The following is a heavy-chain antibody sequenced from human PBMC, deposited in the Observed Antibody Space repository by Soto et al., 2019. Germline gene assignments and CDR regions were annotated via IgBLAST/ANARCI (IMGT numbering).Heavy chain of an antibody. V-gene: IGHV5-51*01. CDR1: GYSFTSYW. CDR3: ARRYYYDSTTYSPFDH. CDR2: IYPGDSDT. D-gene: IGHD3-22*01. J-gene: IGHJ4*02. Sequence: GESLKISCKGSGYSFTSYWIGWVRQMPGKGLEWMGIIYPGDSDTRYSPSFQGQVTISADKSISTAYLQWSSLKASDTAMYYCARRYYYDSTTYSPFDHWGQGTLVTVSS.